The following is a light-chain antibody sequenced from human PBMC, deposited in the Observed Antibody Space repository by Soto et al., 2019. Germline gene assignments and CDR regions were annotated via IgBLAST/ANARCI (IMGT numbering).Light chain of an antibody. J-gene: IGKJ3*01. CDR1: QSVSSSY. CDR2: GAS. V-gene: IGKV3-20*01. CDR3: QQYGSSPVT. Sequence: EIVLTQSPGTLSLSPGERATLSCRASQSVSSSYLAWYQQKPGQAPRLLIYGASSRATGIPDRFSGSGSGTDCTLTSSRLEPEDFAVYYCQQYGSSPVTFGPGTKVDIK.